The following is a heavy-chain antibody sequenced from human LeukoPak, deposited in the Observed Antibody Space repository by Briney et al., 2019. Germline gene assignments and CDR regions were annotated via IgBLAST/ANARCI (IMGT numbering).Heavy chain of an antibody. CDR3: AHPQKLGGFDN. CDR1: VFNVSSSY. D-gene: IGHD7-27*01. Sequence: GGSLRLSCAACVFNVSSSYMSWVRQPPGKGLEWVSIIYSGGNTSYTDSVKGRFTISRDSSKNTLYLQMDSLRAEDTAVYYCAHPQKLGGFDNWGQGTLVTVSS. J-gene: IGHJ4*02. V-gene: IGHV3-53*01. CDR2: IYSGGNT.